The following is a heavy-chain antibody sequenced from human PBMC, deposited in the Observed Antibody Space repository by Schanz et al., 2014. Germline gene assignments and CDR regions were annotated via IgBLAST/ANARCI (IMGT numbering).Heavy chain of an antibody. D-gene: IGHD2-15*01. CDR1: GFTFGDYA. V-gene: IGHV3-23*01. CDR3: AKTPREYCNYDSCPNWFDS. CDR2: ISGSGGST. J-gene: IGHJ5*01. Sequence: EVQLLESGGGLVQPGGSLRLSCAASGFTFGDYAMTWVRQAPGKGLEWVSAISGSGGSTYYADSVKGRFTISRDNSKNTLYLQMNSLRAEDTAVYYCAKTPREYCNYDSCPNWFDSWGQGTLVTASS.